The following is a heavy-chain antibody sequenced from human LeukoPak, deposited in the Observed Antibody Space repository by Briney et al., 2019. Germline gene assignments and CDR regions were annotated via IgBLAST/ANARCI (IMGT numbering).Heavy chain of an antibody. CDR3: ARETHAQVYYDFCGWFDP. CDR2: IYYSGST. Sequence: SETLSLTCTVSGGSISSSSYYWGWIRQPPGKGLEWIGSIYYSGSTNYNPSLKSRVTISVDTSKNQFSLKLSSVTAADTAVYYCARETHAQVYYDFCGWFDPGAREPWSPSPQ. V-gene: IGHV4-39*07. D-gene: IGHD3-3*01. CDR1: GGSISSSSYY. J-gene: IGHJ5*02.